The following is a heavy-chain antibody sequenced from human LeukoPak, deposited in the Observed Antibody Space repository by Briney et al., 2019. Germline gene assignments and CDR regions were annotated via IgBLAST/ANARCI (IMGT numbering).Heavy chain of an antibody. V-gene: IGHV3-23*01. CDR2: LSAGGDFT. CDR1: GFTVSSNY. J-gene: IGHJ5*02. D-gene: IGHD5-24*01. CDR3: AKRGNTISFFDP. Sequence: GGSLRLSCAASGFTVSSNYMSWVRQAPGKGLEWVSGLSAGGDFTYYADSVKGRFTISRDNSKNTLYMEMNSLRVEDTAVYYCAKRGNTISFFDPWGQGTLVTVSS.